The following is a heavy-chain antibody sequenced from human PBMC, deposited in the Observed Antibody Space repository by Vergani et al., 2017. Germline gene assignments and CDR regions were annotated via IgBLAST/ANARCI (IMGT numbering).Heavy chain of an antibody. D-gene: IGHD6-13*01. CDR2: IYYSGST. CDR1: GGSISSSSYY. CDR3: ARDGSIAAAGTDYYYCMDV. J-gene: IGHJ6*02. V-gene: IGHV4-39*07. Sequence: QLQLQESGPGLVKPSETLSLTCTVSGGSISSSSYYWGWIRQPPGKGLEWIGGIYYSGSTYYNPSLKSRVTISVDTSKNQFSLKLSAVTAADTAVYYCARDGSIAAAGTDYYYCMDVWGQGTTVTVSS.